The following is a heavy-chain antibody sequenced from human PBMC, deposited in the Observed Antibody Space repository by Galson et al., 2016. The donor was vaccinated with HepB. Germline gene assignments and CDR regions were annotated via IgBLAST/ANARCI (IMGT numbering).Heavy chain of an antibody. V-gene: IGHV3-15*01. J-gene: IGHJ4*02. CDR2: IKSKTDGGTT. D-gene: IGHD5-12*01. CDR3: ITSGYSHGRFGY. Sequence: SLRLSCAASGFTFSNAWMSWVRQAPGKGLEWVGRIKSKTDGGTTDYSAPVNGGFTISRDDSKNMLYLQLNSLKTEDTAVYYCITSGYSHGRFGYWGQGALVTVSA. CDR1: GFTFSNAW.